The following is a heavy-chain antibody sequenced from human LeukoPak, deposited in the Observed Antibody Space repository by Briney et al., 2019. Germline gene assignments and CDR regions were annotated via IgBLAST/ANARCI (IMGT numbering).Heavy chain of an antibody. CDR3: ARDDDSYGLDY. CDR1: GGSISGYY. V-gene: IGHV4-59*01. Sequence: SETLSLTCTVSGGSISGYYWSWIRQPPGKGLEWIGYIYYSGSTNHNPSLKSRVTISVDTSKNQFSLKLSSVTAADTAVYYCARDDDSYGLDYWGQGTLVTVSS. J-gene: IGHJ4*02. D-gene: IGHD5-18*01. CDR2: IYYSGST.